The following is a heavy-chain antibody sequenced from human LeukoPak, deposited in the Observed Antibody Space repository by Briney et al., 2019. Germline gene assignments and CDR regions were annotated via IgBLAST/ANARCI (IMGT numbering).Heavy chain of an antibody. CDR2: ISWNSFTI. D-gene: IGHD5-18*01. Sequence: GRSLRLSCAASGFTFDDYAMHWVRQTPGKGLEWVSGISWNSFTIGYADSVKGRFTISRDNAKNSLYLQMNSLRVEDTALYYCAKDIGRVDTASTYMDVWGKGTTVTISS. CDR3: AKDIGRVDTASTYMDV. CDR1: GFTFDDYA. J-gene: IGHJ6*03. V-gene: IGHV3-9*01.